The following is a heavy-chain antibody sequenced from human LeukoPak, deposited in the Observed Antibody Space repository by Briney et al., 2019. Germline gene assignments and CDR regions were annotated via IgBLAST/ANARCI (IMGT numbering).Heavy chain of an antibody. D-gene: IGHD2-2*01. J-gene: IGHJ6*03. Sequence: PGGSLRLSCAASGFTFSSYAMSWVRQAPGKGLEWVSAISGSGGSTYYADSVKGRFTISRDNSKNTLYLQMNSLRAEDTAVYYCAKDAGSYQLLYYYYYMDVWGKGTTVTISS. V-gene: IGHV3-23*01. CDR1: GFTFSSYA. CDR2: ISGSGGST. CDR3: AKDAGSYQLLYYYYYMDV.